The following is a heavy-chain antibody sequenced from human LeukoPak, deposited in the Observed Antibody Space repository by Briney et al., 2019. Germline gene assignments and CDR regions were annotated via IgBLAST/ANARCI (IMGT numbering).Heavy chain of an antibody. CDR3: AREESPTPRRSYFQH. J-gene: IGHJ1*01. V-gene: IGHV4-4*07. CDR2: IYTSGST. CDR1: GGSISSYY. Sequence: SETLSLTCTVSGGSISSYYWSWIRQPAGKGLEWIGRIYTSGSTNYNPSLKSRVTMSVDTSKNQFSLKLSSVTAADTAVYYCAREESPTPRRSYFQHWGQGTPVTVSS.